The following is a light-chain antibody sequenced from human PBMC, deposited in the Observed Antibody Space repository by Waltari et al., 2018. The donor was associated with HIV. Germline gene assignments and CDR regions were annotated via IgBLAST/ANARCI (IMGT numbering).Light chain of an antibody. Sequence: QSVLTQPPSASGTPGQRVTISCSGGSFNIGSNPVNWYQQLPGTAPKILIYSNNQRPSGVPDRFSGSKSGTSASLAISGLQSEDEADYYCVAWDDSLNGWLFGGGTKLTVL. CDR1: SFNIGSNP. CDR2: SNN. V-gene: IGLV1-44*01. J-gene: IGLJ3*02. CDR3: VAWDDSLNGWL.